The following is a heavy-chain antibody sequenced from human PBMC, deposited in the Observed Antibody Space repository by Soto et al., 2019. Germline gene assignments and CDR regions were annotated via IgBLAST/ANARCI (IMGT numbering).Heavy chain of an antibody. D-gene: IGHD6-19*01. Sequence: SETLSLTCTVSGGSMTNYYWSWIRQPPGKGLEWIGYIFYSGSTMYNPSLRSRFSISVDTSKNQISLRVRSVTAADTAVYYCARHVQARVGCDPWGPGTQVTVS. CDR3: ARHVQARVGCDP. CDR2: IFYSGST. CDR1: GGSMTNYY. J-gene: IGHJ5*02. V-gene: IGHV4-59*08.